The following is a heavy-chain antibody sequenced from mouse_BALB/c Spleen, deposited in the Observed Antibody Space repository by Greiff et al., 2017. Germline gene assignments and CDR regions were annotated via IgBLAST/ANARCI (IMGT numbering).Heavy chain of an antibody. D-gene: IGHD4-1*01. Sequence: EVQRVESGGGLVQPGGSRKLSCAASGFTFSSFGMHWVRQAPEKGLEWVAYISSGSSTIYYADTVKGRFTISRDNPKNTLFLQMTSLRSEDTAMYYCARKELADYWGQGTTLTVSS. V-gene: IGHV5-17*02. J-gene: IGHJ2*01. CDR3: ARKELADY. CDR1: GFTFSSFG. CDR2: ISSGSSTI.